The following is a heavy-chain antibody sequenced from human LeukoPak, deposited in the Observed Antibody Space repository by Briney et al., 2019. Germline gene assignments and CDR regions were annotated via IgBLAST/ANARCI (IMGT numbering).Heavy chain of an antibody. CDR2: IYNTGSS. V-gene: IGHV4-59*08. Sequence: PSETLSLTCTVSGGSVSSDSWNWIRQPPGKGLEWIGYIYNTGSSNHNPSLKNRVTISFDKSKSQLSLNLSSVTAADTAIYYCARHGKMNPVRGAFWYFDLWGRGTLVTVSS. D-gene: IGHD3-10*01. J-gene: IGHJ2*01. CDR1: GGSVSSDS. CDR3: ARHGKMNPVRGAFWYFDL.